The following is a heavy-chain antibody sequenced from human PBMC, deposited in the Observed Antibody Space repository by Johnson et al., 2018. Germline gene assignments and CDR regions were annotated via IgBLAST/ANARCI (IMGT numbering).Heavy chain of an antibody. CDR1: GFTFSSYA. J-gene: IGHJ6*02. V-gene: IGHV3-23*04. CDR2: ISGSGGST. CDR3: AKSGGFHCGKMYYYGMDV. D-gene: IGHD2-21*01. Sequence: VQLVESGGGLVQPGGSLRLSCAASGFTFSSYAMSWVRQAPGKGLEWVSAISGSGGSTYYADSVKGRFTISRDNSKNTLYLQMNSLRAEDTAVYYCAKSGGFHCGKMYYYGMDVWGQGTTVTVSS.